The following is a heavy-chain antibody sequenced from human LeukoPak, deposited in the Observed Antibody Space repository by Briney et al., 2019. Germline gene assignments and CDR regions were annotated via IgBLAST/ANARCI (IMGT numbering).Heavy chain of an antibody. J-gene: IGHJ4*02. D-gene: IGHD3-10*01. CDR1: GFTFSNYA. CDR3: AKSMVRGVPRTPSDY. Sequence: GGSLRLSCAASGFTFSNYAMSWVRQAPGKGLEWVSGISGSAGSTYYADSVKGRFTISRDNSKNTLYLQMNSLRAEDTAVYYCAKSMVRGVPRTPSDYWGQGTLVTVSS. V-gene: IGHV3-23*01. CDR2: ISGSAGST.